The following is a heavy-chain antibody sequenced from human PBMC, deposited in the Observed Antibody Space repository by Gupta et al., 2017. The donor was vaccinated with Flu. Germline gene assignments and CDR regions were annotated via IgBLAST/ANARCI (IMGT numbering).Heavy chain of an antibody. CDR1: GASISSFGYY. J-gene: IGHJ4*02. V-gene: IGHV4-31*03. CDR3: ARDVYDSSGYYYGDY. D-gene: IGHD3-22*01. Sequence: QVQLQESGPGLVKPSETLSLTCTVSGASISSFGYYWSWIRQHPGKGLEWIGYIYYTGSTYYNPSLKSRVTFSGDTFKNQFSLQLASVTAADTAVYYCARDVYDSSGYYYGDYWGQGTLVTVSS. CDR2: IYYTGST.